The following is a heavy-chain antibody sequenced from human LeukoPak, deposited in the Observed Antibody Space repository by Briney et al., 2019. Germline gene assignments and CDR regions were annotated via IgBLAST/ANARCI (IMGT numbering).Heavy chain of an antibody. Sequence: SETLSLTCTVSGASISSGGFFWSWIRQPAGKGLEWIGRVYTNGNTASLSTNYNPSLKSRVTISVDTSKNQISLRLSSVTAADTAMYYCARVDYNSRGSFYDSWFDPWGRGTLVTVSS. J-gene: IGHJ5*02. V-gene: IGHV4-61*02. CDR2: VYTNG. D-gene: IGHD3-22*01. CDR1: GASISSGGFF. CDR3: ARVDYNSRGSFYDSWFDP.